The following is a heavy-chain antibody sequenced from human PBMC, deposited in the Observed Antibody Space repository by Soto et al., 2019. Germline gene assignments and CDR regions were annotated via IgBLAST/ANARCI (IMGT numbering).Heavy chain of an antibody. J-gene: IGHJ4*02. D-gene: IGHD1-1*01. V-gene: IGHV3-30*18. Sequence: QVQLVESGGGVVQPGRSLKLSCAASGFTFRSYGIHWVRQAPGKGLEWVAGISFDGKNKYYADSVKGRFTISRDNSKNTLSLQIDSLRSEDTAVYYCAKGRVQRSWNAEFDCWGQGSLVTVSS. CDR1: GFTFRSYG. CDR3: AKGRVQRSWNAEFDC. CDR2: ISFDGKNK.